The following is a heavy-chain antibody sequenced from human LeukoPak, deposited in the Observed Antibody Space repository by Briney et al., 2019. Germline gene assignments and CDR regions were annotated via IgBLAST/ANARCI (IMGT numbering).Heavy chain of an antibody. CDR2: INSDGSST. J-gene: IGHJ3*02. CDR3: SSGYYYDAFDI. V-gene: IGHV3-74*01. D-gene: IGHD3-22*01. Sequence: GGSLRLSCAASGFTFSSYAMHWVRQAPGKGLEWVSRINSDGSSTSYADSVKGRFTISRDNAKNTLYLQMDSLRAEDTAVYYCSSGYYYDAFDIWGQGTMVTVSS. CDR1: GFTFSSYA.